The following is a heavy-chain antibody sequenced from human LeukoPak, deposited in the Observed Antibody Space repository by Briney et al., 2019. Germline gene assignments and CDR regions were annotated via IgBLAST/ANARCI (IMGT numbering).Heavy chain of an antibody. CDR1: GFTFDDYA. V-gene: IGHV3-9*01. CDR2: ISWNSGSR. Sequence: PGGSLRLSCAASGFTFDDYAMHWVRQAPGEGLEGVSGISWNSGSRGYADSVKRRFTISRDNAKNSLYLQMNSLRAEDTALYYCAKDIYYYYYYMDVWGKGTTVTVSS. CDR3: AKDIYYYYYYMDV. J-gene: IGHJ6*03.